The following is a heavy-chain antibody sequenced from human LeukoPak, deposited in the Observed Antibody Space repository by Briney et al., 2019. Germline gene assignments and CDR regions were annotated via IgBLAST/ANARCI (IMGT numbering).Heavy chain of an antibody. V-gene: IGHV1-24*01. Sequence: GASVKVSCKASGYTFTGYYMHWVRQAPGKGLEWMGGFDPEDGETIYAQKFQGRVTMTEDTSTDTAYMELSSLRSEDTAVYYCATDLLGRRWLQSPFDYWGQGTLVTVSS. J-gene: IGHJ4*02. CDR1: GYTFTGYY. CDR2: FDPEDGET. D-gene: IGHD5-24*01. CDR3: ATDLLGRRWLQSPFDY.